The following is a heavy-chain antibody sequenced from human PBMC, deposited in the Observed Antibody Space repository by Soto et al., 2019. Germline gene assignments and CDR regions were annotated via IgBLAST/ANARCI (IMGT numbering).Heavy chain of an antibody. J-gene: IGHJ4*02. CDR2: IKEDGSEK. CDR3: TCHPTRGDYNTYDRNY. D-gene: IGHD4-17*01. Sequence: GGSLRLSCAASGFTFSRFWMSWVRQAPGKGLEWVANIKEDGSEKYYVDSVKGRFTISRDNAKNSLFLQMNSLRAEDTAVYFCTCHPTRGDYNTYDRNYWGQGTQVTVSS. CDR1: GFTFSRFW. V-gene: IGHV3-7*03.